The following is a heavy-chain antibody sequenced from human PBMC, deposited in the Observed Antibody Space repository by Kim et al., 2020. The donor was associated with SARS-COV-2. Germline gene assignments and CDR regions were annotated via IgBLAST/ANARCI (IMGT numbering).Heavy chain of an antibody. CDR2: ISGVGVSI. V-gene: IGHV3-43*02. CDR3: AKEDGLITAPTRDYAMDV. CDR1: GITFDDYA. Sequence: GGSLRLSCAASGITFDDYAMHWVRQAPGKGLEWVSLISGVGVSIYYAGSVKGRFTVSRDNSKNSLYLQMNSLRTEDAAVYYCAKEDGLITAPTRDYAMDVWGQGTTVTVSS. D-gene: IGHD3-16*01. J-gene: IGHJ6*02.